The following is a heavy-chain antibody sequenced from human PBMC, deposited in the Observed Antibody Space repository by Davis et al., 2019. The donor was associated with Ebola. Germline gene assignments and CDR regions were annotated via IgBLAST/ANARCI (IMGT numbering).Heavy chain of an antibody. CDR2: TRNKVKSYTT. CDR1: GFTFSDHY. J-gene: IGHJ6*02. V-gene: IGHV3-72*01. Sequence: PGGSLRLSCAASGFTFSDHYMDWVRQAPGKGLEWVGRTRNKVKSYTTEYAASVKGRFTISRDDSKDSLYLQMNSLKTEDTAVYYCARSTNYWGHHNMDVWGQGTTVTVSS. D-gene: IGHD2-2*01. CDR3: ARSTNYWGHHNMDV.